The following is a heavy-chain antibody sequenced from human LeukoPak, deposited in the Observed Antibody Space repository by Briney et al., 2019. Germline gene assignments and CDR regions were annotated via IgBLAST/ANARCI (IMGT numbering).Heavy chain of an antibody. CDR3: ARRTRLDTAMVYFDY. J-gene: IGHJ4*02. D-gene: IGHD5-18*01. V-gene: IGHV4-39*01. Sequence: SETLSLTCTVSGGSISSSSYYWGWIRQPPGKGLEWIGSIYYSGSTYYNPSLKSRVTISVDTSKNQFSLKLSSVTAADTAVYYCARRTRLDTAMVYFDYWGQGTLVTVSS. CDR1: GGSISSSSYY. CDR2: IYYSGST.